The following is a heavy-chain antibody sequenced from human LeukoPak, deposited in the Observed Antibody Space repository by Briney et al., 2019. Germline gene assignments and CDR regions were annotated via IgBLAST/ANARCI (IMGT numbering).Heavy chain of an antibody. CDR3: ARGAYYDSNGYLEYFQH. V-gene: IGHV1-69*13. CDR1: GGTFSSYA. J-gene: IGHJ1*01. CDR2: IIPISGTA. Sequence: GASVKVSCKASGGTFSSYAISWVRQAPGQGLEWMGGIIPISGTANYAQKFQGRVTITADESTSTAYMELSSLRSEDTAVYYCARGAYYDSNGYLEYFQHWGQGTLVTVSS. D-gene: IGHD3-22*01.